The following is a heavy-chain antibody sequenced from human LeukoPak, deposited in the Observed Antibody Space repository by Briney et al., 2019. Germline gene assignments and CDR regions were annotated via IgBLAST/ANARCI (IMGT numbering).Heavy chain of an antibody. D-gene: IGHD5-18*01. CDR3: AKGKRGYSYGATVEY. V-gene: IGHV3-23*01. Sequence: PGGTLRLSCAASGFTFSSYAMGWVRQAPGKGLEWVSAISGSGGSTYYADSVKGRFTISRDNSKNTVYLQMNSLRAEDTAVYYCAKGKRGYSYGATVEYWGQGTLVTVSS. CDR1: GFTFSSYA. CDR2: ISGSGGST. J-gene: IGHJ4*02.